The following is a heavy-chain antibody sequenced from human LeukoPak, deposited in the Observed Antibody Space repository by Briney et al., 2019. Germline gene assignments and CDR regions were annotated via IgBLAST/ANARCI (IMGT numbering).Heavy chain of an antibody. CDR3: ARRLVVAGDAFDI. Sequence: GESLKISCKGSGYSFTNYWIGWVRQMPGKGLELMGVIYPGDSDTRYSPSFQGQVTISADKSISTASLQWSSLKASDTAMYYCARRLVVAGDAFDIWGQGTMVTVSS. CDR2: IYPGDSDT. V-gene: IGHV5-51*01. D-gene: IGHD6-19*01. J-gene: IGHJ3*02. CDR1: GYSFTNYW.